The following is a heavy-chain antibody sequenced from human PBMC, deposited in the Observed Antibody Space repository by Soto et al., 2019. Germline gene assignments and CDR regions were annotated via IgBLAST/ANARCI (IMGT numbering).Heavy chain of an antibody. J-gene: IGHJ4*02. CDR1: GFTFSSYA. CDR2: ISGSGGST. D-gene: IGHD6-19*01. CDR3: AKYGRMGQWLVHSDY. V-gene: IGHV3-23*01. Sequence: EVQLLESGGGLVQPGGSLRLSCAASGFTFSSYAMSWVRQAPGKGLEWVSAISGSGGSTYYADSVKGRFTISRDNSKNALYLQMNSLRAEDTAVYCCAKYGRMGQWLVHSDYWGQGTLVTVSS.